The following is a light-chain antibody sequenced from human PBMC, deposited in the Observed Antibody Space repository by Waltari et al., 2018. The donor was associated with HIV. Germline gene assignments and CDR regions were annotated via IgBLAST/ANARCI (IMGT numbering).Light chain of an antibody. J-gene: IGKJ1*01. V-gene: IGKV3-15*01. CDR3: QQYHSWPWT. CDR1: QSVSNN. CDR2: SVS. Sequence: LIMTQSTGSLSVSTGERVTLSCRASQSVSNNLAWFQHQRGQPPRLLIFSVSSKAAGVPDIFRGSGSGTEFNLTISGLRSEDFATYYCQQYHSWPWTFGQGTKVEV.